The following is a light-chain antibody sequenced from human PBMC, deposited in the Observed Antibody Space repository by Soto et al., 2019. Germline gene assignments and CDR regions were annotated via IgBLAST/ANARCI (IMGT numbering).Light chain of an antibody. V-gene: IGKV3-20*01. J-gene: IGKJ2*01. CDR1: QAVSGSQ. Sequence: ELVLTQSPGTLSLSPGERATLSCRASQAVSGSQLAWYQQKPGQTPRLLIYGAYSRATGTPDRFGGSGSGADFSLTISRLEPEDFAVYYCVQYESPALYIFGQGTKLEI. CDR3: VQYESPALYI. CDR2: GAY.